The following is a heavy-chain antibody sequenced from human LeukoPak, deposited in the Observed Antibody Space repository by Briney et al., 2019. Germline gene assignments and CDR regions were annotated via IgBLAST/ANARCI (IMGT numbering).Heavy chain of an antibody. CDR2: IWYDGSNK. V-gene: IGHV3-33*06. J-gene: IGHJ4*02. D-gene: IGHD1-26*01. CDR3: AKDSGELPHYYFDY. Sequence: GGSLRLSCAASGFTFSSYGMHWVRQAPGKGLEWVAVIWYDGSNKYYADSVKGRFTISRDNSKNTLYLQMNSLRAEDTAVYYCAKDSGELPHYYFDYWGQGALVTVSS. CDR1: GFTFSSYG.